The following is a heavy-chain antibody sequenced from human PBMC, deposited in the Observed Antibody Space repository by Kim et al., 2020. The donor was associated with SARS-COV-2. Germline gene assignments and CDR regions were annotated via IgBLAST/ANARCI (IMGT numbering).Heavy chain of an antibody. CDR2: IKQDGSEK. CDR1: GFTFSSYW. CDR3: ARENRANSSGWYIYYYYYGMDV. D-gene: IGHD6-19*01. Sequence: GGSLRLSCAASGFTFSSYWMSWVRQAPGKGLEWVANIKQDGSEKYYVDSVKGRFTISRDNAKNSLYLQMNSLRAEDTAVYYCARENRANSSGWYIYYYYYGMDVWGQGTTVTVSS. V-gene: IGHV3-7*01. J-gene: IGHJ6*02.